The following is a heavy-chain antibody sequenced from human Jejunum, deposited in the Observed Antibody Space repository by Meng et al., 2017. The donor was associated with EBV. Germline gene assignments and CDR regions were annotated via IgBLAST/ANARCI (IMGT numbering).Heavy chain of an antibody. Sequence: VLLVHDASAVTRPAASVTASASVYGYSFTSTTMSWMRQAPGQGVGLVGCINTNTGNPTYAQRFTGRFVFFLDTSVSTAYLQNSSLKAEDTAVYYCAIVRRYSYGRPFDYWGQGTLVTVSS. J-gene: IGHJ4*02. V-gene: IGHV7-4-1*02. CDR3: AIVRRYSYGRPFDY. D-gene: IGHD5-18*01. CDR2: INTNTGNP. CDR1: GYSFTSTT.